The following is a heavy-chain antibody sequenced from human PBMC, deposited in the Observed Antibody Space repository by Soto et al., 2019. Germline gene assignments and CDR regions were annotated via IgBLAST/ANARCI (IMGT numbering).Heavy chain of an antibody. CDR2: ISPYTGNT. J-gene: IGHJ6*02. V-gene: IGHV1-18*01. CDR1: GYIFVNYG. CDR3: VMVDNYVTPTPQDV. Sequence: QVKLVQSGDEVKKPGASVKVSCKASGYIFVNYGIAWVRQAPGQGLEWMGWISPYTGNTHSATKVQGRLPMTTDTSTSTAYMDLGSLTSDDTAVYYCVMVDNYVTPTPQDVWGQGTTVTVSS. D-gene: IGHD3-16*01.